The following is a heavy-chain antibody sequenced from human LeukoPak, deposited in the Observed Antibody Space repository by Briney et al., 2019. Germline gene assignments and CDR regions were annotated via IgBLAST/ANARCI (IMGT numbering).Heavy chain of an antibody. CDR2: IRYGGSNK. CDR3: AKAYATGYSRPLVDY. D-gene: IGHD1-26*01. V-gene: IGHV3-30*02. Sequence: GGSLRLSCAASGFTFSSYGMHWVRQAPGKGLEWVAFIRYGGSNKYYADSVKGRFTISRDNSKNTLYLQMNSLRAEDTAVYYCAKAYATGYSRPLVDYWGQGTLVTVSS. CDR1: GFTFSSYG. J-gene: IGHJ4*02.